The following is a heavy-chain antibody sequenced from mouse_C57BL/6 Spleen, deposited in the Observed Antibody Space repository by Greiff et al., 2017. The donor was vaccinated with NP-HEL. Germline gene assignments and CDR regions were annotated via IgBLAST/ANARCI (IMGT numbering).Heavy chain of an antibody. CDR2: IHPSDSDT. Sequence: VQLQQPGAELVKPGASVKVSCKASGYTFTSYWMHWVKQRPGQGLEWIGTIHPSDSDTNYNQKFKGKATLTVDKSSSTAYMQLSSLTSEDSAVYYCATHYGRSIYAMDYWGQGTSVTVSS. D-gene: IGHD1-2*01. CDR3: ATHYGRSIYAMDY. V-gene: IGHV1-74*01. J-gene: IGHJ4*01. CDR1: GYTFTSYW.